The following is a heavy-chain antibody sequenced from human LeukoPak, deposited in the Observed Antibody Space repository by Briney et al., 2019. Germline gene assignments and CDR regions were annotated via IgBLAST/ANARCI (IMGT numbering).Heavy chain of an antibody. CDR3: ARDYYDSSGYYYGSD. CDR2: ISSSSSTI. J-gene: IGHJ4*02. V-gene: IGHV3-48*02. CDR1: GFTFSSYN. D-gene: IGHD3-22*01. Sequence: GGSLRLSCAASGFTFSSYNMNWVRQAPGKGLEWVSYISSSSSTIYYADSVKGRFTISRDNAKNSLYLQMNSLRDEDTAVYYCARDYYDSSGYYYGSDWGQGTLVTVSS.